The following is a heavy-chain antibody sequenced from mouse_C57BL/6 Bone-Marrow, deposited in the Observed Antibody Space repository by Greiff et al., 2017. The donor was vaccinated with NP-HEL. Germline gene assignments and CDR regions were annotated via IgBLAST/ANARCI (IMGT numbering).Heavy chain of an antibody. Sequence: EVKVVESGGGLVKPGGSLKLSCAASGFTFSDYGMHWVRQAPEKGLEWVAYISSGSSTIYYADTVKGRFTISRDNAKNTLFLQMTSLRSDDTAMYYCAKPRFAYWGQGTLVTVSA. CDR1: GFTFSDYG. CDR2: ISSGSSTI. CDR3: AKPRFAY. V-gene: IGHV5-17*01. J-gene: IGHJ3*01.